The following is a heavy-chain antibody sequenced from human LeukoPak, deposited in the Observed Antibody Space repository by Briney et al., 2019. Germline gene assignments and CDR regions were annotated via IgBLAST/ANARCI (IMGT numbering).Heavy chain of an antibody. D-gene: IGHD1-26*01. J-gene: IGHJ4*02. CDR1: GGSINSSTYY. V-gene: IGHV4-39*01. Sequence: NPSETLSLTCTVSGGSINSSTYYCGWIRHPPGKWLGWIVSIYYSGSTYYNPSLKSRVTISVDTSKNQFSLKLNSVTAADTAVYYCARTSIVGARGSFGYWGQGTLVTVSS. CDR3: ARTSIVGARGSFGY. CDR2: IYYSGST.